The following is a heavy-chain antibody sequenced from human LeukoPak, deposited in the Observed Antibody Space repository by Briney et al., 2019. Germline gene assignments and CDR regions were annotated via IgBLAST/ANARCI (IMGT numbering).Heavy chain of an antibody. CDR3: GKDRGGYYGSETSYYFYGVDV. Sequence: GGSLRLSCAASGFTFGHYAMHWVRQAPGKGLEWVSLISGDGDGTYYADSVKGRFTISRDSSSNCLYLQMDSLRAEDTALYYCGKDRGGYYGSETSYYFYGVDVWGQGTTVTVSS. CDR2: ISGDGDGT. CDR1: GFTFGHYA. J-gene: IGHJ6*02. V-gene: IGHV3-43*02. D-gene: IGHD3-10*01.